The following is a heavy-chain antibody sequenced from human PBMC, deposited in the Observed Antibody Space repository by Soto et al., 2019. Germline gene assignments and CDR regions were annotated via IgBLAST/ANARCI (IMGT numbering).Heavy chain of an antibody. J-gene: IGHJ6*02. CDR2: INPSSGNT. CDR3: AREGMLISGVIVFYGMEV. Sequence: QVQLVQSGAEVKKPGASVKVSCKASGYSFTSHDINWVRQAPGQGLEWMGWINPSSGNTGYAQRFLGRLTMTTDTSTSTAYIERSGLKSEDTAIDYCAREGMLISGVIVFYGMEVWGQGNTVTVPS. D-gene: IGHD3-16*01. V-gene: IGHV1-8*01. CDR1: GYSFTSHD.